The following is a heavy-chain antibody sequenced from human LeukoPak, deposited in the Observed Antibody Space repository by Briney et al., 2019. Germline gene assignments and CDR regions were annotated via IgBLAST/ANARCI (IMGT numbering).Heavy chain of an antibody. V-gene: IGHV4-39*01. J-gene: IGHJ4*02. D-gene: IGHD1-1*01. CDR2: IYYSGNT. Sequence: PSETLSLTCEVSGGSITSSRYWWSWIRQPPEKGLEWVGTIYYSGNTFYHPSLASRVTISADTSKNQVSLRLTSVTAADTAVYYCARRAYGTGFDFWGQGTVVTVSS. CDR3: ARRAYGTGFDF. CDR1: GGSITSSRYW.